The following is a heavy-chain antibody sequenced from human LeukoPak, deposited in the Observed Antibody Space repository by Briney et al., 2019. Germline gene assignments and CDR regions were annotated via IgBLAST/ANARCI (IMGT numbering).Heavy chain of an antibody. D-gene: IGHD3-10*01. CDR3: AKDIYYYGSGSYYRYAFDI. J-gene: IGHJ3*02. V-gene: IGHV3-43*02. Sequence: GGSLRLSCAASGFTFSSYWMHWVRQAPGKGLEWVSLISGDGGSTYYADSVKGRFTISRDNSKNSLYLQMNSLRTEDTALYYCAKDIYYYGSGSYYRYAFDIWGQGTMVTVSS. CDR1: GFTFSSYW. CDR2: ISGDGGST.